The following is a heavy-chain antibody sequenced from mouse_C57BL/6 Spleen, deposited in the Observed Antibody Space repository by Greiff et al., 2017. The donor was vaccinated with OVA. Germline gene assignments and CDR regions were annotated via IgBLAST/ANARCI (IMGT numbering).Heavy chain of an antibody. D-gene: IGHD2-5*01. J-gene: IGHJ3*01. V-gene: IGHV1-50*01. CDR3: ASYYSNSEGFAY. CDR1: GYTFTSYW. Sequence: QVQLQQPGAELVKPGASVKLSCKASGYTFTSYWMQWVKQRPGQGLEWIGEIDPSDSYTNYNQKFKGKATLTVDTSSSTAYMQLSSLTSEDSAVYYCASYYSNSEGFAYWGQGTLVTVSA. CDR2: IDPSDSYT.